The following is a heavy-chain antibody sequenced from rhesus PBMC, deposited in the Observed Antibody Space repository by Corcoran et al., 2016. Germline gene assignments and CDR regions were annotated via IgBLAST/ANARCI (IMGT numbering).Heavy chain of an antibody. CDR2: IYWNDNK. V-gene: IGHV2-95*01. J-gene: IGHJ2*01. Sequence: QVTLKESGPALVKATQTLTLTCTFSGFAFTASGPGVGWIRQPPGKALEWLANIYWNDNKYYRTSLKRRLTIARETTKNQICLTMTDMDPLDTATYYCARVMGLYWYFELWGQGTPVTISS. CDR3: ARVMGLYWYFEL. CDR1: GFAFTASGPG. D-gene: IGHD1-44*01.